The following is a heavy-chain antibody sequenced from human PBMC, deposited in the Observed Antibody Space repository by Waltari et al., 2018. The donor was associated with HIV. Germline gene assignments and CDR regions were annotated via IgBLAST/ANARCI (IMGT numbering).Heavy chain of an antibody. V-gene: IGHV3-66*01. Sequence: EVQLVESGGGLVQPGGSLRLSCAASGFTVSSNYMSWVRQAPGKGLEWFSLIYTGGSTYYADSVKVRFTISRDNSKNTLYLQMNSLRAEDTAVYYCASPDTTMVHGHYYFYHMDVWGQGTTVTVSS. CDR2: IYTGGST. J-gene: IGHJ6*02. CDR3: ASPDTTMVHGHYYFYHMDV. D-gene: IGHD5-18*01. CDR1: GFTVSSNY.